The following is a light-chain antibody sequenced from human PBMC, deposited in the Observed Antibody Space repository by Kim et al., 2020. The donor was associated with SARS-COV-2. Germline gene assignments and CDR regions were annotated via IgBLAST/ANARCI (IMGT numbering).Light chain of an antibody. V-gene: IGLV1-51*01. Sequence: GQTVTISCSGSSSNIGNNYVSWYQHLPGTAPNLLIYDNNKRPSGIPDRFSGSKSGTAATLGITGLQTGDEADYYCGTWDSSLSAWVFGGGTQLTVL. J-gene: IGLJ3*02. CDR2: DNN. CDR1: SSNIGNNY. CDR3: GTWDSSLSAWV.